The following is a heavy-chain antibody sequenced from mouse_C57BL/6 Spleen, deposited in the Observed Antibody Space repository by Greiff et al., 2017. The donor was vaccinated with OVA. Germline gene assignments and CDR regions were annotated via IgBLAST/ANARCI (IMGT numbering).Heavy chain of an antibody. J-gene: IGHJ1*03. Sequence: QVQLQQSGPGLVQPSQSLSITCTASGFSLTSYGVHWVRQSPGKGLEWLGVIWSGGSTDYNAAFISRLSISKDNSKSQVFFKMNSLHADDTAIYYCARKVDWGGYFDVWGTGTTVTVSS. D-gene: IGHD4-1*01. CDR2: IWSGGST. CDR3: ARKVDWGGYFDV. V-gene: IGHV2-2*01. CDR1: GFSLTSYG.